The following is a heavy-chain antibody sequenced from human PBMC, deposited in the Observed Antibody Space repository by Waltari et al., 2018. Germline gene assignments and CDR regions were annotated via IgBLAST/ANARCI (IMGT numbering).Heavy chain of an antibody. V-gene: IGHV4-59*01. D-gene: IGHD3-3*01. CDR2: IAYSGST. J-gene: IGHJ4*02. CDR1: GDSITNYY. Sequence: QVQLQESGPGLVKPSETLSLICSVSGDSITNYYWSWVRQPPGKGLEWIGYIAYSGSTRYNPSLKSRATISVVTSKKQFSLRLGSVTAADTAIYYCARSYDFWSGYPLHYWGQGTLVTVSS. CDR3: ARSYDFWSGYPLHY.